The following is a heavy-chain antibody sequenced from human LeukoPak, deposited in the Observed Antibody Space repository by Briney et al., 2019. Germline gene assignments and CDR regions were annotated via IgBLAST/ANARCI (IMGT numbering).Heavy chain of an antibody. CDR3: ARDCDTAMVDDAFDI. CDR2: IYSGGTT. D-gene: IGHD5-18*01. V-gene: IGHV3-66*01. J-gene: IGHJ3*02. CDR1: GFTVSSNY. Sequence: GGSLRLSCAASGFTVSSNYMSWVRQAPGKGLEWVSVIYSGGTTYYADSVKGRFTISRDNAKNSLYLQMNSLRAEDTAVYYCARDCDTAMVDDAFDIWGQGTMVTVSS.